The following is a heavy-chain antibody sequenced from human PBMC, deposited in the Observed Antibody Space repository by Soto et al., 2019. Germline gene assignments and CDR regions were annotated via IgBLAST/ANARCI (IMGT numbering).Heavy chain of an antibody. J-gene: IGHJ3*01. CDR2: ISGSGSDT. CDR3: AKDPFYYGSGSPHDAFDV. V-gene: IGHV3-23*01. Sequence: GGSLRLSCAASNFTFGSYAMSWVRQAPGKGLEWVSAISGSGSDTYYADSVKGRFTISRDNSKNTLYLQMTSLRAEDTAVYYCAKDPFYYGSGSPHDAFDVWGQGTMVTVSS. CDR1: NFTFGSYA. D-gene: IGHD3-10*01.